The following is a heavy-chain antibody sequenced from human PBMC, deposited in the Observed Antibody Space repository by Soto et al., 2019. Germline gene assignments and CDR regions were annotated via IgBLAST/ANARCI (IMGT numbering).Heavy chain of an antibody. V-gene: IGHV3-11*01. CDR1: GFTFSDYY. CDR2: ISSSGSII. Sequence: PGGSLRLSCAASGFTFSDYYMSWIRQAPGKGLEWVSYISSSGSIIYYADSLKGRFTISRDNAKNSLYLQMNSLRAEDTAVYFCARYRLSDAAYYDFWSGYYIPSGYFDYWGQGTLVTVSS. D-gene: IGHD3-3*01. J-gene: IGHJ4*02. CDR3: ARYRLSDAAYYDFWSGYYIPSGYFDY.